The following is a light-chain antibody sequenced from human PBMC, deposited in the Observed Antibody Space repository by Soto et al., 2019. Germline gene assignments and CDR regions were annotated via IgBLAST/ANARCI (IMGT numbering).Light chain of an antibody. Sequence: QSVLTQPPSASGTPGQRVTLSCSGSSSNIGSNTVNWYQQLPGTAPKLLIYSNNQRPSGVADRFSGSKSGTSASLAISGLQSEDEADYYCAAWDDSLNGVVFGGGTKVTVL. CDR1: SSNIGSNT. V-gene: IGLV1-44*01. CDR2: SNN. J-gene: IGLJ2*01. CDR3: AAWDDSLNGVV.